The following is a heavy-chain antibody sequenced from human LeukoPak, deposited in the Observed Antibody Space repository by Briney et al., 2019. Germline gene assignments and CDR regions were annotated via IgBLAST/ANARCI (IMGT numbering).Heavy chain of an antibody. D-gene: IGHD3-3*01. J-gene: IGHJ3*02. CDR2: IYDGGST. V-gene: IGHV3-66*04. Sequence: GGSLRLSCAASGFTVSSSYMSWVRQAPGKGLEWVSVIYDGGSTYYADSVKGRFTISRDNAKNSLYLQMTSLRAEDTAVYYCARRFWYAFDIWGQGTMVTVSS. CDR1: GFTVSSSY. CDR3: ARRFWYAFDI.